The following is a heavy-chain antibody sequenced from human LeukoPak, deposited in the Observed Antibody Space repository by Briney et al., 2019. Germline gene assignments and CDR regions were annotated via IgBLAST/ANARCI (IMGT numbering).Heavy chain of an antibody. CDR2: ISSSSSYI. Sequence: QPGGSLRLSCAASGFTFSSYSMNWVRQAPGKGLEWVSSISSSSSYIYYADSVKGRFTISRDNSKNTLYLQMNSLRAEDTAVYYCAKGWGSSVLGYYFDYWGQGTLVTVSS. V-gene: IGHV3-21*04. CDR3: AKGWGSSVLGYYFDY. D-gene: IGHD3-16*01. J-gene: IGHJ4*02. CDR1: GFTFSSYS.